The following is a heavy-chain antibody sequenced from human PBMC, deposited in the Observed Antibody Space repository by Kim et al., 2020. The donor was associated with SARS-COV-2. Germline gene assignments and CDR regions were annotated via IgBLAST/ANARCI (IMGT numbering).Heavy chain of an antibody. V-gene: IGHV5-51*01. Sequence: GESLKISCKGSGYSFTSYWIGWVRQMPGKGLEWMGIIYPGDSDTRYSPSFQGQVTISADKSISTAYLQWSSLKASDTAMYYCARQGCSSTSCYDYYYYYGMDVWGQGTTVTVSS. CDR3: ARQGCSSTSCYDYYYYYGMDV. CDR2: IYPGDSDT. J-gene: IGHJ6*02. D-gene: IGHD2-2*01. CDR1: GYSFTSYW.